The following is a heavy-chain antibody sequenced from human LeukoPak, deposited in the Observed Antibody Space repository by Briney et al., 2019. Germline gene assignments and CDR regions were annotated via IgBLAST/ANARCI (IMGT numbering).Heavy chain of an antibody. CDR2: INHSGST. CDR3: ARLGAPYDFWSGYYIAGYYFDY. CDR1: DGSISSYY. V-gene: IGHV4-34*01. D-gene: IGHD3-3*01. J-gene: IGHJ4*02. Sequence: SETLSLTCTVSDGSISSYYWSWIRQPPGKGLEWIGEINHSGSTNYNPSLKSRVTISVDTSKNQFSLKLSSVTAADTAVYYCARLGAPYDFWSGYYIAGYYFDYWGQGTLVTVSS.